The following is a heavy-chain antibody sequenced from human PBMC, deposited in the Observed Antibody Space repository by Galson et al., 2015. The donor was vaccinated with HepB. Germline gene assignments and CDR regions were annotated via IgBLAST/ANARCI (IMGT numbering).Heavy chain of an antibody. V-gene: IGHV1-18*04. J-gene: IGHJ4*02. CDR1: GYTFTSYG. CDR3: AREKLRYYDILTGYSPLDY. Sequence: SVKVSCKASGYTFTSYGISWVRQAPGQGLEWMGWISAYNGNTNYAQKLQGRVTMTTDTSTSTAYMELRSLRSDDTAVYYCAREKLRYYDILTGYSPLDYWGQGTLVTVSS. D-gene: IGHD3-9*01. CDR2: ISAYNGNT.